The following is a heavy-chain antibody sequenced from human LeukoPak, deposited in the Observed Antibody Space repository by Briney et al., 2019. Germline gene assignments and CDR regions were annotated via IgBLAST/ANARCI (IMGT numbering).Heavy chain of an antibody. J-gene: IGHJ6*02. CDR3: ARAGLGSGINYYYYGMDV. V-gene: IGHV3-9*01. CDR2: ISWNSGSI. Sequence: GRSLRPSCAASGFTFDDYAMHWVRHAPGKGLEWVSGISWNSGSIGYADSVKGRFTISRDNAKNSLYLQMNSLRAEDTALYYCARAGLGSGINYYYYGMDVWGQGTTVTVSS. CDR1: GFTFDDYA. D-gene: IGHD3-10*01.